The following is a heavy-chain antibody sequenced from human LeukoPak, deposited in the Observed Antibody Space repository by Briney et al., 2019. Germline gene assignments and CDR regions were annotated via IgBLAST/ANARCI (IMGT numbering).Heavy chain of an antibody. J-gene: IGHJ4*02. CDR3: AREVAVAGPFDY. Sequence: SQTLSLTCAISGDTVSSNCAGWNWIRQSPSRGLEWLGRTYYRSNWYNDYALSVKSRISIDPDTSKNQFSLQLNSVTPEDTDEYYCAREVAVAGPFDYWGQGILVSVSS. CDR1: GDTVSSNCAG. D-gene: IGHD6-19*01. CDR2: TYYRSNWYN. V-gene: IGHV6-1*01.